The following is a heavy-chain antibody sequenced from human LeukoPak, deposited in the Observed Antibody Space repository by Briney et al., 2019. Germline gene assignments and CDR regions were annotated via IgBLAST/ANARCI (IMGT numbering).Heavy chain of an antibody. CDR1: GFTFSSYA. CDR2: ISRSGVAT. V-gene: IGHV3-23*01. Sequence: PGGSLILSCAASGFTFSSYAMSWVRQAPGKGLEWVSTISRSGVATYYANSVKGRFTISRDNSKNTVYVQMNSLRAEDTAIYYCAKHSHDGSAPYYEVQLDYWGQGTLVTVSS. D-gene: IGHD3-22*01. J-gene: IGHJ4*02. CDR3: AKHSHDGSAPYYEVQLDY.